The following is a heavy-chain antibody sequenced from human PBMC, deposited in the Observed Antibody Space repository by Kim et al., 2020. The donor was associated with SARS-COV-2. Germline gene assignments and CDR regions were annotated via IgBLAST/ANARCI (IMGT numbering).Heavy chain of an antibody. CDR3: VKRETSIPYYLDGLDV. CDR1: GFSFSSYE. Sequence: GGSLRLSCVVSGFSFSSYEMNWVRQAPGKGLEWVAYISNTGDTIYYADSVRGRFTISRDNTRTSLHLQMNSLRAEDTAIYYCVKRETSIPYYLDGLDVWGQGTTVTVSS. CDR2: ISNTGDTI. D-gene: IGHD1-26*01. J-gene: IGHJ6*02. V-gene: IGHV3-48*03.